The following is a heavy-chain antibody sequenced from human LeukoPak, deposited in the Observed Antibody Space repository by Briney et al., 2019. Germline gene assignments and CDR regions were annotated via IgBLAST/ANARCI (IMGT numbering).Heavy chain of an antibody. D-gene: IGHD2-2*02. CDR1: GGTFSSYA. Sequence: SVKVSCKASGGTFSSYAISWVRQAPGQGLEWMGGIIPIFGTANYAQKFQGRVTITTDESTSTAYMELSSLRSEDTAVYYCARSMPCSSTSCYTGEGYYYYMDVWAKGPRSPSP. CDR3: ARSMPCSSTSCYTGEGYYYYMDV. J-gene: IGHJ6*03. V-gene: IGHV1-69*05. CDR2: IIPIFGTA.